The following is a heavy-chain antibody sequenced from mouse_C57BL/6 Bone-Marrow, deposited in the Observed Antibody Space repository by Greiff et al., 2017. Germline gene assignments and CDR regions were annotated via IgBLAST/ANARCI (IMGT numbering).Heavy chain of an antibody. CDR1: GYTFTSYG. CDR3: ARDGYYPMDY. Sequence: QVQLKESGAELARPGASVKLSCKASGYTFTSYGMRWVKQRPGQGLEWIGGIHPTSGDTYYNEKFKGKATMTADKSSSTAYMQLRSLTSEDSAVYFGARDGYYPMDYWGQGTSVTVSS. D-gene: IGHD2-3*01. CDR2: IHPTSGDT. J-gene: IGHJ4*01. V-gene: IGHV1-81*01.